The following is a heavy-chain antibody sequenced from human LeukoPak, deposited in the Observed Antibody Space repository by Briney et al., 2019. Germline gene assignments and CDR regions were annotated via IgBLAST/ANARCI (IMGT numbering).Heavy chain of an antibody. CDR2: FDPEDGET. CDR3: ATAPLPASTDYYYYYMDV. CDR1: GYTLTELS. Sequence: ASVKVSCKVSGYTLTELSMHWVRQAPGKGLEWMGGFDPEDGETIYAQKFQGRVTMIEDTSTDTAYMELSSLRSEDTAVYYCATAPLPASTDYYYYYMDVWGKGTTVTVSS. J-gene: IGHJ6*03. V-gene: IGHV1-24*01.